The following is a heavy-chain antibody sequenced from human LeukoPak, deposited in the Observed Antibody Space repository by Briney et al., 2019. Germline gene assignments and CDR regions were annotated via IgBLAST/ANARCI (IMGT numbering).Heavy chain of an antibody. D-gene: IGHD4-17*01. CDR3: AKDPNGDYIGTFDI. CDR2: VSYDGSNK. V-gene: IGHV3-30-3*01. Sequence: GGSLRLSCAASGFTFSSYAMHWVRQAPGKGLEWVAVVSYDGSNKYYADSVKGRFTISRDNSKNTLYLQMNSLRAEDTAVYYCAKDPNGDYIGTFDIWGQGTMVTVSS. CDR1: GFTFSSYA. J-gene: IGHJ3*02.